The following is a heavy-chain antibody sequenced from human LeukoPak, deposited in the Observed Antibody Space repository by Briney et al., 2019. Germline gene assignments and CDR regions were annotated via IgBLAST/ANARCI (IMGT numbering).Heavy chain of an antibody. V-gene: IGHV1-2*02. CDR2: INPNSGGT. J-gene: IGHJ4*02. CDR3: ARESGGTYFLKVFDY. CDR1: GYTFTDFY. Sequence: ASVKVSCKASGYTFTDFYIHWVRQAPGQGLEWMGWINPNSGGTNYAQKVQGRVTMTRDTSISTAYMDLSRLTSDDTAVYYCARESGGTYFLKVFDYWGQGTLVTVSS. D-gene: IGHD1-26*01.